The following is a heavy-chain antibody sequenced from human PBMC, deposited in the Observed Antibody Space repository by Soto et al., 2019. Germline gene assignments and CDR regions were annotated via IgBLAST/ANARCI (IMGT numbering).Heavy chain of an antibody. CDR2: INHSGST. CDR1: GGSISSGGYY. Sequence: SETLSLTCTVSGGSISSGGYYWSWIRQPPGKGLEWIGEINHSGSTNYNPSLKSRVTISVDTSKNQFSLKLSSVTAADTAVYYCARGPPSSSYYYYYGMDVWGQGTTVTVSS. CDR3: ARGPPSSSYYYYYGMDV. J-gene: IGHJ6*02. V-gene: IGHV4-39*07. D-gene: IGHD6-6*01.